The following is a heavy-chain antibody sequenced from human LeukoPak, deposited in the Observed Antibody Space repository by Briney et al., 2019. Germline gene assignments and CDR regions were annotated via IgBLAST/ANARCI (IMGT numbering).Heavy chain of an antibody. V-gene: IGHV1-24*01. CDR1: GYTLTELS. CDR3: VREGGNERMDAFDI. D-gene: IGHD1-1*01. CDR2: FDPEDGET. J-gene: IGHJ3*02. Sequence: ASVKVSCKVSGYTLTELSMHWVRQAPGKGLEWMGGFDPEDGETIYAQKFQGRVTMTEDTSTDTAYMELRSLRSDDTAVYYCVREGGNERMDAFDIWGQGTRVTVSS.